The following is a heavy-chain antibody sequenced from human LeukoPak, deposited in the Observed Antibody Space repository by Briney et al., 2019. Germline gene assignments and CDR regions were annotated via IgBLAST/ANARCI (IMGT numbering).Heavy chain of an antibody. D-gene: IGHD6-13*01. CDR1: GYTLTELS. CDR3: ATRRTAAAGHDFDY. J-gene: IGHJ4*02. V-gene: IGHV1-24*01. Sequence: ASAKVSCKVSGYTLTELSMHWVRQAPGKGLEWMGGFDPEDGETIYAQKFQGRVTMTEDTSTDTAYMELSSLRSEDTAVYYCATRRTAAAGHDFDYWGQGTLVTVSS. CDR2: FDPEDGET.